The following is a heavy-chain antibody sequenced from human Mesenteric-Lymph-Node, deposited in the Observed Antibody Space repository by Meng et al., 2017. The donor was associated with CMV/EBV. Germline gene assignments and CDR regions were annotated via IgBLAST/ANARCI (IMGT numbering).Heavy chain of an antibody. CDR1: GFPFSNYW. Sequence: GESLKIFCAPSGFPFSNYWMTWVRQAPGKGLEWVANIKQDGSEKYYVDSVKGRFTISRDNAKNSLYLQMNSLRAEDTAVYYCARVGSSPRGEADYWGQGTLVTVSS. CDR2: IKQDGSEK. CDR3: ARVGSSPRGEADY. D-gene: IGHD3-10*01. V-gene: IGHV3-7*01. J-gene: IGHJ4*02.